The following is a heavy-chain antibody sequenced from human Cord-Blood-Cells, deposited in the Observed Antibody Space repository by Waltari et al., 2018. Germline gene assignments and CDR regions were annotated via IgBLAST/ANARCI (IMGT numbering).Heavy chain of an antibody. Sequence: QVQLQESGPGLVKPSQTLSLTCTVSGGSISSGSYYWSWIRQPAGKGLEWIGYIYTSGSTNSTPSLKSLVTIPVDTSKNQFSLKLSSVTAADTAVYYCARRYSSSWYAFDIWGQGTMVTVSS. V-gene: IGHV4-61*09. CDR1: GGSISSGSYY. D-gene: IGHD6-13*01. CDR3: ARRYSSSWYAFDI. J-gene: IGHJ3*02. CDR2: IYTSGST.